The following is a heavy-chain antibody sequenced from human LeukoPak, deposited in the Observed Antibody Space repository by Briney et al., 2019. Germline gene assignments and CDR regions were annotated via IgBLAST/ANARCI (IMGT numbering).Heavy chain of an antibody. J-gene: IGHJ3*02. CDR3: ANLVGIVGANPDAFDI. CDR2: INQDGSEK. V-gene: IGHV3-7*01. D-gene: IGHD1-26*01. CDR1: GFSFSSYW. Sequence: GGSLRLSCAASGFSFSSYWMSWVRQAPGKGLEWVANINQDGSEKYYVDSVKGRFTISRDNSKNTLYLQMNSLRAEDTAVYYCANLVGIVGANPDAFDIWGQGTMVTVSS.